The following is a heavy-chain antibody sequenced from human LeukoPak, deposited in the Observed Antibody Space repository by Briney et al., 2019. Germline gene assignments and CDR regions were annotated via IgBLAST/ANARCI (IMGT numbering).Heavy chain of an antibody. Sequence: SQTLSLTCAVSGGSISSCGYSWSWIRQPPGKGLEWIGYIYHSGSTYYNPSLKSRVTISVDTSKNQFSLKLSSVTAADTAVYYCARGSRGYSYGLIRAFDIWGQGTMVTVSS. CDR1: GGSISSCGYS. D-gene: IGHD5-18*01. J-gene: IGHJ3*02. CDR3: ARGSRGYSYGLIRAFDI. V-gene: IGHV4-30-2*01. CDR2: IYHSGST.